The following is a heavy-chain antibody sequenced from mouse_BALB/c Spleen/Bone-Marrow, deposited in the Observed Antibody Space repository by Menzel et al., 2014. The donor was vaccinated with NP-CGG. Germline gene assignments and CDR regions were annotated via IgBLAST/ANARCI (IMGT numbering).Heavy chain of an antibody. CDR2: IDPSDSET. D-gene: IGHD2-3*01. V-gene: IGHV1S126*01. Sequence: VKLVESGPQLVRPGASVKISCKASGYSFTSYWMHWVKQRPGQGLEWIGMIDPSDSETRLNQKFKDEATLTVDKSSSTAYMQLSSPTSEDSAVYYCARGDDGYYGDYWGQGTTLTVSS. CDR3: ARGDDGYYGDY. CDR1: GYSFTSYW. J-gene: IGHJ2*01.